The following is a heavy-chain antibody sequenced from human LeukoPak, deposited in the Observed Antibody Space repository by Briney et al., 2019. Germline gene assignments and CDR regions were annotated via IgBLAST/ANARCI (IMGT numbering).Heavy chain of an antibody. D-gene: IGHD5-24*01. Sequence: SETLSLTCTVSGGSISSSSYYWGWIRQPPGKGLECIGSIYYSGSTYYNPSLKSQVTISVDTSKNEFSLKLSSVTAADTAVYYCARGRWLQLYFDYWGQGTLVTVSS. CDR1: GGSISSSSYY. CDR3: ARGRWLQLYFDY. V-gene: IGHV4-39*07. CDR2: IYYSGST. J-gene: IGHJ4*02.